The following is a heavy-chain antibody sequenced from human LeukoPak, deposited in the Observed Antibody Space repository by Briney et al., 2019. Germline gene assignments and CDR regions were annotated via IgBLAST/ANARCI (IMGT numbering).Heavy chain of an antibody. V-gene: IGHV3-53*01. J-gene: IGHJ5*01. D-gene: IGHD3-16*01. CDR3: AKDEATSGGGLAS. Sequence: PGGSLRLSCAASGFTVSGTHMSWVRQAPGKGLGWVSAMYTGGTTYYADSVTGRFIVSRDTSRNTLFLHMNSLRAEDTAVYYCAKDEATSGGGLASWGQGTLVIVSS. CDR1: GFTVSGTH. CDR2: MYTGGTT.